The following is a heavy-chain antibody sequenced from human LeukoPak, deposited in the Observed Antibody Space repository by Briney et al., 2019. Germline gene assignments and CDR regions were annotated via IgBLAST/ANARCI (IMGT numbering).Heavy chain of an antibody. Sequence: GGSLRLSCAASGFTFGSYAMSWVRQAPGKGLEWVSALSYSGDYTYYADSVKGRFTISRDNSKNMLYLQMNSLRAEDTAVYYCTKDFTFSGSYYWGQGTLVTVSS. CDR3: TKDFTFSGSYY. V-gene: IGHV3-23*01. J-gene: IGHJ4*02. CDR1: GFTFGSYA. CDR2: LSYSGDYT. D-gene: IGHD1-26*01.